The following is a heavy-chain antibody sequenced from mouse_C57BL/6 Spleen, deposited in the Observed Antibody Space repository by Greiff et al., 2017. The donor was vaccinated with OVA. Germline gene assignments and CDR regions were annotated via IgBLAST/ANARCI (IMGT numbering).Heavy chain of an antibody. CDR3: ARGITTVVSYFDV. J-gene: IGHJ1*03. CDR2: ISYDGSN. D-gene: IGHD1-1*01. V-gene: IGHV3-6*01. CDR1: GYSITSGYY. Sequence: EVQVVESGPGLVKPSQSLSLTCSVTGYSITSGYYWNWIRQFPGNKLEWMGYISYDGSNNYNPSLKNRISITRDTSKNQFFLKLNSVTTEDTATYYCARGITTVVSYFDVWGTGTTVTVSS.